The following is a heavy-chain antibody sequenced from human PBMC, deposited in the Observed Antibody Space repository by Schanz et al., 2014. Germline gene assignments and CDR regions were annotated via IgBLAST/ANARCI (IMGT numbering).Heavy chain of an antibody. CDR3: AKDSTHIDSVLVPAAIDY. D-gene: IGHD2-2*01. CDR2: MSYDGSIK. Sequence: QVQLVESGGGVVQPGRSLRLSCAASGFTFSSYGMHWVRQAPGKGLEWVAAMSYDGSIKYYGDSVKGRFTISRDNSKNTLYLHMNTLRSEDTAVYYCAKDSTHIDSVLVPAAIDYWGQGPLVTV. CDR1: GFTFSSYG. V-gene: IGHV3-30*18. J-gene: IGHJ4*02.